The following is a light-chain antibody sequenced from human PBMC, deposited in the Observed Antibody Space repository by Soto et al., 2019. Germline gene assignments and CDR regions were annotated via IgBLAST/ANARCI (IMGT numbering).Light chain of an antibody. Sequence: EIVLTQSPGTLSLSPGEGATLSCRASQSLSSIYLAWYQQKPGQAPRLLIYGASSRATGIPDRFSGSGSGTDFSLTISRLEPEDFALYYCQQYSSSPITFGQGTRLEIE. CDR3: QQYSSSPIT. CDR2: GAS. CDR1: QSLSSIY. V-gene: IGKV3-20*01. J-gene: IGKJ5*01.